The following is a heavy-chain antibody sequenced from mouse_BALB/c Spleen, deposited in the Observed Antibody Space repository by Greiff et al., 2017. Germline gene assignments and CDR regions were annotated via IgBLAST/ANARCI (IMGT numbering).Heavy chain of an antibody. D-gene: IGHD1-1*01. V-gene: IGHV5-6-4*01. J-gene: IGHJ2*01. CDR3: TRETTVVASDY. CDR1: GFTFSSYT. CDR2: ISSGGSYT. Sequence: EVHLVESGGGLVKPGGSLKLSCAASGFTFSSYTMSWVRQTPEKRLEWVATISSGGSYTYYPDSVKGRFTISRDNAKNTLYLQMSSLKSEDTAMYYCTRETTVVASDYWGQGTTLTVSS.